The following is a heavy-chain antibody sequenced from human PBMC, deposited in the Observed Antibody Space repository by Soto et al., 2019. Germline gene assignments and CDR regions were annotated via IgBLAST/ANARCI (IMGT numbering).Heavy chain of an antibody. CDR1: GVSISTFY. CDR3: ANHLDSGWYGFDY. Sequence: QVQLQESGPGLATPSETMSLTCTVAGVSISTFYWSWIRQPPGKGLEWVGYISDSGSTNYNPSLKSRVTIAVDTSKNQVSLWLSSVTAADTAMYYCANHLDSGWYGFDYWGQGILVAVSS. J-gene: IGHJ4*02. V-gene: IGHV4-59*08. CDR2: ISDSGST. D-gene: IGHD6-19*01.